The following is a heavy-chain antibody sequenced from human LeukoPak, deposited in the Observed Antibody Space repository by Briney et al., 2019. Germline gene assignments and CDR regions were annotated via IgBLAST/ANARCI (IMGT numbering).Heavy chain of an antibody. CDR3: AKHREQWLVPPAFDY. CDR1: GFTFNSYA. Sequence: GGSLRLSCAVSGFTFNSYAMSWVRQAPGKGLEWVSGISGSGGSTYYADSVMGRFTISRDNSKNTLYLQINSLRVEDTAVYYCAKHREQWLVPPAFDYWGQGTLVTVSS. V-gene: IGHV3-23*01. J-gene: IGHJ4*02. D-gene: IGHD6-19*01. CDR2: ISGSGGST.